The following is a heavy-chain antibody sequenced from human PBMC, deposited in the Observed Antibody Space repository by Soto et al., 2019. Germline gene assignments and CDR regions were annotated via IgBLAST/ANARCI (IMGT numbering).Heavy chain of an antibody. CDR2: IFIDGTT. CDR3: ARGEQSDFLDS. D-gene: IGHD3-3*01. CDR1: GFSVRSSQ. J-gene: IGHJ4*02. V-gene: IGHV3-53*01. Sequence: GGSLRLSCAASGFSVRSSQMSWVRQAPGKGLEWVSVIFIDGTTHYGVSVKGRFTISRDSARNTLYLQMNSLTADDTAVYYCARGEQSDFLDSWGQGTLVTVSS.